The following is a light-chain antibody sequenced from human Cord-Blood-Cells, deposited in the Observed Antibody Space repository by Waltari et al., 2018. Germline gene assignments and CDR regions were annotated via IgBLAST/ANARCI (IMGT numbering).Light chain of an antibody. Sequence: AIRMTQSPSSLSASTGERVTITCRASQGISSYLAWYQQKPGKAPKLLIYAASTLQSGVPSRFSGSGSGIDFTLTISCLQSEDFATYYCQQYYSYPWTFGQGTKVEIK. CDR1: QGISSY. V-gene: IGKV1-8*01. CDR2: AAS. CDR3: QQYYSYPWT. J-gene: IGKJ1*01.